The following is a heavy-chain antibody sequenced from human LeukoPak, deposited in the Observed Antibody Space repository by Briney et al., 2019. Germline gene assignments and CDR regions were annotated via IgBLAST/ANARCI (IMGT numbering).Heavy chain of an antibody. D-gene: IGHD3-22*01. J-gene: IGHJ4*02. CDR3: ARSNYYDSSGYYYAGY. V-gene: IGHV5-51*03. Sequence: KPGESLKISCEGSGYSFTSYWIGWVRQMPGKGLEWMGIIYPGDSDTRYSPSFQGQVTISADKSISTAYLQWSSLKASDTAMYYCARSNYYDSSGYYYAGYWGQGTLVTVSS. CDR2: IYPGDSDT. CDR1: GYSFTSYW.